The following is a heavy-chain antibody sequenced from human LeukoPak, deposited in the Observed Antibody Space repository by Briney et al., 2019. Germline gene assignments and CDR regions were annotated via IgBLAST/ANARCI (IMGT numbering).Heavy chain of an antibody. CDR1: GFSFDDYV. V-gene: IGHV3-9*01. CDR3: AKDRSSAFYYYAMDV. J-gene: IGHJ6*02. D-gene: IGHD6-6*01. CDR2: ISWNSGSI. Sequence: GTSLRLSCAASGFSFDDYVMHWVRQAPGKGLEWVSGISWNSGSIGYADSVKGRFTTSRDNAKNSLYLQMNSLRAEDTALYYCAKDRSSAFYYYAMDVWGQGTTVTVSS.